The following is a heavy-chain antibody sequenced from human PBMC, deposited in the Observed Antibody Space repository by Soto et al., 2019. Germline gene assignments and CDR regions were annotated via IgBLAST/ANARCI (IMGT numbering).Heavy chain of an antibody. CDR1: GFTFSSYV. CDR2: SSGGIT. Sequence: LRLSCAASGFTFSSYVMSLVRQAPGKGLEWVSSSSGGITYYADSVKGRFTISRDNSKNTLYLHMNSLRVEDTAVYFCAKDLYYWYFDYWGQGTLVTVSS. V-gene: IGHV3-23*01. CDR3: AKDLYYWYFDY. J-gene: IGHJ4*02. D-gene: IGHD2-8*01.